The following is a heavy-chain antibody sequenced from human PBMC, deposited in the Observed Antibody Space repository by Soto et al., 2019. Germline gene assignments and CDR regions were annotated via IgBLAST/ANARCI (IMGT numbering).Heavy chain of an antibody. CDR2: IYYSGST. D-gene: IGHD3-22*01. J-gene: IGHJ5*02. V-gene: IGHV4-31*03. CDR1: GGSISSGGYY. CDR3: AREGITMIVGAPWFDR. Sequence: QVQLQESGPGLVKPSQTLSLTCTVSGGSISSGGYYWSWIRQHPGKGLEWIGYIYYSGSTYYNPSLKSRVTISVDTSKNQFSLKLSSVTAADTAVYYCAREGITMIVGAPWFDRWGQGTLVTVSS.